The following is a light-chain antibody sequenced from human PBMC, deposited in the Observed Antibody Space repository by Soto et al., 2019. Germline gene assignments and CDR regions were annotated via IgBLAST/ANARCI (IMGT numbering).Light chain of an antibody. CDR1: QDIGND. CDR3: LQDYNFPLT. J-gene: IGKJ4*01. CDR2: AAS. Sequence: AIQMTQSPSSVSASLGDRVTITCRASQDIGNDLAWYQQRPGQAPKLLIYAASSLQSRLPSRFSGGGSGTDFTLTINSLQPGDIATYYCLQDYNFPLTFGGGTKVEIK. V-gene: IGKV1-6*01.